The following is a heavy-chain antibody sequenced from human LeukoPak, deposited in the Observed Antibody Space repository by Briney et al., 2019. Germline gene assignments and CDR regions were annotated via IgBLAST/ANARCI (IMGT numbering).Heavy chain of an antibody. Sequence: SETLSLTCTVSGGSVSSDNYYWSWIRQPPGKGLEWIGYTYYSGSTNYNPSLKSRVTISVDTSKNQFSLKLSSVTAADTAVYYCARIGDYYDSSGYYYIGGTFDYWGQGALVTVSS. CDR3: ARIGDYYDSSGYYYIGGTFDY. V-gene: IGHV4-61*01. J-gene: IGHJ4*02. CDR1: GGSVSSDNYY. CDR2: TYYSGST. D-gene: IGHD3-22*01.